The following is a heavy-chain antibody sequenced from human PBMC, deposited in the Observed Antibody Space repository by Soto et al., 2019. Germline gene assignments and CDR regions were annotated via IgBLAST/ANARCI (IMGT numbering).Heavy chain of an antibody. CDR2: VNHSGST. J-gene: IGHJ4*02. V-gene: IGHV4-34*01. D-gene: IGHD1-26*01. Sequence: SETLSLTCAVYGGSFSGYYWSWIRQPPGKGLEWIGEVNHSGSTNYNPSLKSRVTISVDTSKNQFSLKLSSVTAADTAVYYCARGLVGTSADYWGQGTLVTVSS. CDR3: ARGLVGTSADY. CDR1: GGSFSGYY.